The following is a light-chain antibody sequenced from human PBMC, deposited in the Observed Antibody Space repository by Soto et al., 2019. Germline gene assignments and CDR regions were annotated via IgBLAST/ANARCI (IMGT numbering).Light chain of an antibody. Sequence: EIVITQSPATLSVSPGERATISSRASQSVSSNLAWYQQKPGQAPRLLIYGASTRATGIPARFSGSGSGTEFTLTISSLQSEDFAVYYCQQYNNWPWTFGQGTKV. J-gene: IGKJ1*01. CDR3: QQYNNWPWT. CDR2: GAS. V-gene: IGKV3-15*01. CDR1: QSVSSN.